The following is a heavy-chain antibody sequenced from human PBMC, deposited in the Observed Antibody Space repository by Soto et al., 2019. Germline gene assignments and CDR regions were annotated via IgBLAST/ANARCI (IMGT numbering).Heavy chain of an antibody. CDR3: ARDSLRARSGSYYYYGMDV. Sequence: VQLVESGGGLVKPGRSLRLSCTASGFTFSSYAMHWVRQAPGKGLEWVAVISYDGSNKYYADSVKGRFTISRDNSKNTLYLQMNSLRAEDTAVYYCARDSLRARSGSYYYYGMDVWGQGTTVTVSS. D-gene: IGHD1-26*01. V-gene: IGHV3-30-3*01. CDR2: ISYDGSNK. J-gene: IGHJ6*02. CDR1: GFTFSSYA.